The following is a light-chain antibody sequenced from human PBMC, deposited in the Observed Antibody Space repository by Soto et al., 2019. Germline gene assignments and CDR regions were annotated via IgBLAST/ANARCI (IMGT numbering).Light chain of an antibody. V-gene: IGKV3-20*01. CDR3: QQYITSPPMYT. Sequence: ETVLTQSPGTLSLSPGERATLSCRASQSVTRRYLAWYQQKPGQAPRLLIYGASNRATGIPDRFSGSGSGTEFTLTISRLEPEDFAVYYCQQYITSPPMYTFGQGTKVEVK. CDR1: QSVTRRY. CDR2: GAS. J-gene: IGKJ2*01.